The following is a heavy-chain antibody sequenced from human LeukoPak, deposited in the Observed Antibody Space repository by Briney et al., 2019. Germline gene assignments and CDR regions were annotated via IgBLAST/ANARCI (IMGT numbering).Heavy chain of an antibody. CDR2: IYYSGST. CDR3: ARGGTTVTPGLLWFDS. V-gene: IGHV4-59*11. Sequence: KASETLSLTCSVSGGSISSHYWSWIRQPPGKGLEWIGNIYYSGSTKYNPSLKSRVTISVDTSKNQFSLKLSSVTAADTAVYYCARGGTTVTPGLLWFDSWGQGTLVTVSS. J-gene: IGHJ5*01. D-gene: IGHD4-17*01. CDR1: GGSISSHY.